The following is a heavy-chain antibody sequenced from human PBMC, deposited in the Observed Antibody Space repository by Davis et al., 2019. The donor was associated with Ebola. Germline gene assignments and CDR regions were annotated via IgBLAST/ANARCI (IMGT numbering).Heavy chain of an antibody. D-gene: IGHD2/OR15-2a*01. CDR1: GFTFSSYS. V-gene: IGHV3-33*08. CDR3: ARDRVVMYPGYYYGMDV. Sequence: SLKISCAASGFTFSSYSMHWVRQAPGKGLEWVAVIWYDGSNKYYADPVKGRFTISRDNSKNTLYLQMNSLRAEDTAVYYCARDRVVMYPGYYYGMDVWGQGTTVTVSS. J-gene: IGHJ6*02. CDR2: IWYDGSNK.